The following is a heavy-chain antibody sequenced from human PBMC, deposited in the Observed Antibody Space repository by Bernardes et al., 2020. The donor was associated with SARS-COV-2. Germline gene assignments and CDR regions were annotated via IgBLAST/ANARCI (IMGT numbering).Heavy chain of an antibody. V-gene: IGHV3-30*18. J-gene: IGHJ6*02. CDR3: AKASGGSWEVFDYYYGMDV. Sequence: GGSLRLSCAAAGFTFSSSGMHWVRQAPGKGLEWVAVISYDGSNKYYADSVKGRFTISRDNSKHTLYLQMNSLRAEDTAVYYCAKASGGSWEVFDYYYGMDVWGQGTTVTVSS. D-gene: IGHD2-15*01. CDR2: ISYDGSNK. CDR1: GFTFSSSG.